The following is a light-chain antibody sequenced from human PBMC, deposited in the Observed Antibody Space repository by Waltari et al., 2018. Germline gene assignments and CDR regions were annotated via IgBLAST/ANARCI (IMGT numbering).Light chain of an antibody. V-gene: IGKV1-17*01. CDR3: LQYNSNPPT. Sequence: DIQMTQSPSSLSASAGDRVTITCRASQGISTYLNWYQQKPGKAPKRLIYAASSLESGVPSRFSGSGSGTDFTLIISSLQPEDFATYYCLQYNSNPPTFGQGTKVEIK. J-gene: IGKJ1*01. CDR2: AAS. CDR1: QGISTY.